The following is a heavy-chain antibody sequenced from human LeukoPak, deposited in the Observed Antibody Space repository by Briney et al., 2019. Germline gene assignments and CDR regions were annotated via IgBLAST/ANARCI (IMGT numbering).Heavy chain of an antibody. CDR2: ISISGST. CDR1: GGSLKSYH. J-gene: IGHJ4*02. CDR3: ARIPTRRVVTTPTYFDY. Sequence: SETLSLTCAVSGGSLKSYHWTWIRQPAGKGLEWIGRISISGSTNYNPSLKSRVTISVDTSKNQFSLKLSSVTAADTAVYYCARIPTRRVVTTPTYFDYWGQGTLVTVSS. D-gene: IGHD2-21*02. V-gene: IGHV4-4*07.